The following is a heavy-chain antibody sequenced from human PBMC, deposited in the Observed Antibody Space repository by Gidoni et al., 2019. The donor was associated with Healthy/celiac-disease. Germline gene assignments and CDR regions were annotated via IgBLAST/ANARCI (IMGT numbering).Heavy chain of an antibody. CDR3: AKNGLTVPYYYGMDV. V-gene: IGHV3-23*01. D-gene: IGHD2-2*01. Sequence: GRFTNSRDNSKNTLYLQMNSLRAEDTAVYYCAKNGLTVPYYYGMDVWGQGTTVTVSS. J-gene: IGHJ6*02.